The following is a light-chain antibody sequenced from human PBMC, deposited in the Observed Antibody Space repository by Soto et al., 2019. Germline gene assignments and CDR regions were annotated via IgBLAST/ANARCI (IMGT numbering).Light chain of an antibody. CDR1: QSVSSY. CDR3: QQYNNWPWT. CDR2: DAS. Sequence: EIVLTQSPATLSLSPGERATLSCRASQSVSSYLAWYQQKPGQAPRLLIYDASNRATGIPARFSGSGSGTDFTLTISSLEPEDFAVYYCQQYNNWPWTFGQGTKVEIK. J-gene: IGKJ1*01. V-gene: IGKV3-11*01.